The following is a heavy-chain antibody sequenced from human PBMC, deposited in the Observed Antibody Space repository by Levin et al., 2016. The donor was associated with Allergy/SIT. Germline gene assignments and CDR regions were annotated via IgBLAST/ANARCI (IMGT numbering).Heavy chain of an antibody. CDR3: ARDTITMIGYYAFDI. J-gene: IGHJ3*02. V-gene: IGHV4-34*01. D-gene: IGHD3-10*02. CDR2: INHSGST. Sequence: WIRQPPGKGLEWIGEINHSGSTNYNPSLKSRVTISVDTSKNQFSLQLNSVTPEDTAVYYCARDTITMIGYYAFDIWGQGTMVTVSS.